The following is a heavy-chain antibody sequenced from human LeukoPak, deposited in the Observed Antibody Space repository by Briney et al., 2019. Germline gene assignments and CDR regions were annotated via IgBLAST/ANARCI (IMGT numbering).Heavy chain of an antibody. CDR1: GFTFSSYW. V-gene: IGHV3-7*03. CDR2: IKQDGSEK. CDR3: ARGWGRVITTWGAFDI. Sequence: GGSLRLSCAASGFTFSSYWMSWVRQAPGKGLEWVANIKQDGSEKYYVDSVKGRFTISRDNAKNSLYLQMNSLRAEGTAVYYCARGWGRVITTWGAFDIWGQGTMVTVSS. J-gene: IGHJ3*02. D-gene: IGHD3-22*01.